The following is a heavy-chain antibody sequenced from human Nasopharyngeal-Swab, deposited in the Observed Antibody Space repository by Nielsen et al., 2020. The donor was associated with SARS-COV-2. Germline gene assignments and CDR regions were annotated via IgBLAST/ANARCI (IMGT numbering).Heavy chain of an antibody. V-gene: IGHV3-48*02. CDR3: ARDLELLTNYYALDY. CDR2: ISDGNTI. D-gene: IGHD3-9*01. J-gene: IGHJ4*02. CDR1: GFTFNTYG. Sequence: GESLKISCAASGFTFNTYGMNWVRQAPGKGLEWISYISDGNTIFYADSVKGRFTISRDNAKNSLYLQMNSLRDEDTAVYYCARDLELLTNYYALDYWGQGTLVTVSS.